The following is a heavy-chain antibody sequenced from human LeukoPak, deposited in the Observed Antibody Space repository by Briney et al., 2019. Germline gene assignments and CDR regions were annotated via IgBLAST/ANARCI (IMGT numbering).Heavy chain of an antibody. CDR2: INPNSGGT. D-gene: IGHD6-13*01. V-gene: IGHV1-2*02. CDR1: GYTFTDYY. Sequence: ASVKVSCKASGYTFTDYYMHWVRQAPGQGLEWMGWINPNSGGTNYAQKFQGRVTMTRDTSISTAYMELSRLRSDDTAVYYCARGLYSSSWYGGYWGQGTLVTVSS. CDR3: ARGLYSSSWYGGY. J-gene: IGHJ4*02.